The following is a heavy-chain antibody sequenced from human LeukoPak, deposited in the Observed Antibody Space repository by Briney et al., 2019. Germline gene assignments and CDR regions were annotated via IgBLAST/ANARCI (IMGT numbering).Heavy chain of an antibody. J-gene: IGHJ4*02. D-gene: IGHD6-13*01. Sequence: WASVKVSCKASGGTFSSYAISWVRQAPGQGLEWMGWINPNSGGTNYAQKFQGWVTMTRDTSISTAYMELSRLRSDDTAVYYCARDRRPTRSSSWYGGFDYWGQGTLVTVSS. CDR1: GGTFSSYA. V-gene: IGHV1-2*04. CDR2: INPNSGGT. CDR3: ARDRRPTRSSSWYGGFDY.